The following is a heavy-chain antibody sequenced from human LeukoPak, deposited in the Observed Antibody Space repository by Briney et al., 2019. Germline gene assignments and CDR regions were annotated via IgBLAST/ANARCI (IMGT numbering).Heavy chain of an antibody. CDR2: ISSSGSTI. D-gene: IGHD2-21*01. Sequence: GGSLRLSCAASGFTFSSYEMNWVRQAPGKGLEGVSYISSSGSTIYYADSVRGRFTISRDNSKNTLYLQMNSLRAEDAAVYFCAKAPVTSCRGAYCYPFDSWGQGTLVTVSS. CDR1: GFTFSSYE. V-gene: IGHV3-48*03. J-gene: IGHJ4*02. CDR3: AKAPVTSCRGAYCYPFDS.